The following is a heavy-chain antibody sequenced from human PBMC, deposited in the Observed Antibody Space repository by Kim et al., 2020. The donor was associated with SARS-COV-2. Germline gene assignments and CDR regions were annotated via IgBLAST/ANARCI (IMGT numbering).Heavy chain of an antibody. D-gene: IGHD2-21*01. J-gene: IGHJ4*02. V-gene: IGHV4-4*06. CDR3: ARGFVMAVDR. Sequence: GKTNFTPSLKSRVIMSVDTTKNQFATNLTSINAADTAVYYCARGFVMAVDRWGQGTLVTVSS. CDR2: GKT.